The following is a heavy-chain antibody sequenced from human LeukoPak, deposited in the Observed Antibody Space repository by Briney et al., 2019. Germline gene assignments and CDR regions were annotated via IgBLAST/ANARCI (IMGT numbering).Heavy chain of an antibody. CDR3: TRNQEVDY. V-gene: IGHV3-21*01. CDR1: GYTYSSYN. CDR2: ISSSSNSI. Sequence: GGSLTLPCAPSGYTYSSYNMNWVRQAPGKGLEWVSFISSSSNSIYYADSVKGRFTISRDNAKNSLYLQMNSLRAGDTAVYYCTRNQEVDYWGQGTLVTVSS. J-gene: IGHJ4*02.